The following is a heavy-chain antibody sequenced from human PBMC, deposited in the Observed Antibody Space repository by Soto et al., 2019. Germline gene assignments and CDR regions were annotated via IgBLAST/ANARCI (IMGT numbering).Heavy chain of an antibody. Sequence: GGSLRLTCAASGFPFSSYAMSWVRQAPGKGLEWVAAIKGNGSSTNYADSVKGRFTISRDNAKNSLYLQMNNLRAEDTAVYYSARDQGGYCRPTNCHRALYWGQGALVTVSS. CDR2: IKGNGSST. CDR1: GFPFSSYA. V-gene: IGHV3-23*01. D-gene: IGHD2-15*01. J-gene: IGHJ4*02. CDR3: ARDQGGYCRPTNCHRALY.